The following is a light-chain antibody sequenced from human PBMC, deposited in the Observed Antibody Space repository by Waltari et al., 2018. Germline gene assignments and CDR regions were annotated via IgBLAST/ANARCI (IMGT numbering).Light chain of an antibody. CDR3: AAWDGSLNAYV. CDR1: SSTIGSNT. J-gene: IGLJ1*01. CDR2: SNN. V-gene: IGLV1-44*01. Sequence: QSVLTQPPSASGTPGQRVTISCSGSSSTIGSNTVNWYQQLPRTAPKLLIYSNNQRPSGVPDRFSGSKSGTSASLAISGLQSEDEADYYCAAWDGSLNAYVFGTGTKVTVL.